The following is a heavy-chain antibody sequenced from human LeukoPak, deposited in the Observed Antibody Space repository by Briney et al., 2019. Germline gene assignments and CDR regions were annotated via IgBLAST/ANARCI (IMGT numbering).Heavy chain of an antibody. V-gene: IGHV3-20*04. D-gene: IGHD6-19*01. CDR2: LNWNGSAT. CDR3: ARVAVGGNWFDT. J-gene: IGHJ5*02. Sequence: GGSLRLSCATSGFTFNDYGMSWVRQAPGKGLEWVSGLNWNGSATTYADSVKGRFTISRDNTENSLYLQINSLRAEDTAFYYCARVAVGGNWFDTWGQRTLVTVSS. CDR1: GFTFNDYG.